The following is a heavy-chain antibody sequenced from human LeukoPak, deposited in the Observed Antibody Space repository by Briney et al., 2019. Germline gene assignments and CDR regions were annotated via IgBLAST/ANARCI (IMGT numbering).Heavy chain of an antibody. CDR2: IYYTGSN. Sequence: PSQTLSLTCTVSGDSISSGGYYWSWIRQHPEKGLECIGYIYYTGSNYYNPSLVSRVTMSVDTSKNQFSLRLRSVTAADTAVYYCARGNYFDTAGFYDSWGQGTLVNVSS. J-gene: IGHJ4*02. V-gene: IGHV4-31*03. CDR1: GDSISSGGYY. CDR3: ARGNYFDTAGFYDS. D-gene: IGHD3-9*01.